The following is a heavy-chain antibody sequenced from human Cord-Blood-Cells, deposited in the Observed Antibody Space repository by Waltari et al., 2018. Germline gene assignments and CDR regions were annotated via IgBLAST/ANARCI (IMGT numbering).Heavy chain of an antibody. J-gene: IGHJ6*02. V-gene: IGHV3-9*01. CDR1: GFTFDDYA. CDR2: ISWNSGSI. CDR3: AKGGRQKYYYYYYGMDV. Sequence: EVQLVESGGGLVQPGRSLRLSCAASGFTFDDYAMHWVRQAPGKGLEWVSGISWNSGSIGYADSVKGRFTISRDNAKNSLYLQMNSLRAEDTALYYCAKGGRQKYYYYYYGMDVWGQGTTVTVSS.